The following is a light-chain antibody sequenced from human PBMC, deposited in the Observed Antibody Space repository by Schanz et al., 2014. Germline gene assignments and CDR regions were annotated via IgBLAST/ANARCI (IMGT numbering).Light chain of an antibody. CDR1: QSISSW. CDR3: QQYSSFWT. J-gene: IGKJ1*01. Sequence: DIQMTQSPSTLSASVGDRVTITCRASQSISSWLAWYQQKPGKAPRLLIYAASTLQSGVPSRFSGSGSGTDFTLTISCLQPDDFATYYCQQYSSFWTFGQGTKVESK. CDR2: AAS. V-gene: IGKV1-5*01.